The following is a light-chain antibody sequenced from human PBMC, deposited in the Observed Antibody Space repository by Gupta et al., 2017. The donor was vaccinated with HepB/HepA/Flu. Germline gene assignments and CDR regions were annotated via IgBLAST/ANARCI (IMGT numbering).Light chain of an antibody. CDR2: DVI. Sequence: QSALTQPRSVSGSPGQSVTISCTGTSSDVANYNYVSWYQQHPGKAPELIIYDVIKRPSGVPDRFSGSKSGNTASLTISGLQAEDEADYYCCSYAGRYTYVFGNGTKVTVL. CDR3: CSYAGRYTYV. J-gene: IGLJ1*01. CDR1: SSDVANYNY. V-gene: IGLV2-11*01.